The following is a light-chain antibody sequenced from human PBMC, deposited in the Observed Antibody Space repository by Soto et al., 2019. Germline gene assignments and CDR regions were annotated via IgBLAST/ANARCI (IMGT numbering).Light chain of an antibody. J-gene: IGLJ2*01. CDR3: AAWDDSLSAL. Sequence: LTQPPSTSGTPGQRVTISCSGSSSNIGSNYVYWYQQLPGTAPKLLIYRNNQRPSGVPDRFSGSKSGTSASLAISGLRSEDEADYYCAAWDDSLSALFGGGTKLTVL. CDR2: RNN. V-gene: IGLV1-47*01. CDR1: SSNIGSNY.